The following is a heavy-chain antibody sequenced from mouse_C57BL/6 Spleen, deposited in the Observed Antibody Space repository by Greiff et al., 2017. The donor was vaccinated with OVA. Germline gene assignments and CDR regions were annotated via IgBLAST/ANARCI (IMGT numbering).Heavy chain of an antibody. Sequence: VQLQQSGAELVRPGASVKLSCKASGYTFTDYYINWVKQRPGQGLEWIARIYPGSGNTYYNEKFKGKATLTAEKSSSTAYMQLSSLTSEDSAVYFCARGLYGYFDYWGQGTTLTVSS. D-gene: IGHD1-1*01. V-gene: IGHV1-76*01. J-gene: IGHJ2*01. CDR2: IYPGSGNT. CDR1: GYTFTDYY. CDR3: ARGLYGYFDY.